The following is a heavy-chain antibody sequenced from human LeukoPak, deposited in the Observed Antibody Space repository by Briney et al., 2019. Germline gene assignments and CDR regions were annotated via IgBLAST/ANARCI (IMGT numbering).Heavy chain of an antibody. CDR3: ARGRVDFWSGYYIRSVSWFDP. J-gene: IGHJ5*02. Sequence: SETLSLTCAVYGGSFSGYYWSWIRQPPGKGLEWIGEINHSGSTNYNPSLKSRVTISVDTSKNQFSLKLSSVTAADTAVYYCARGRVDFWSGYYIRSVSWFDPWGQGTLVTVSS. CDR2: INHSGST. D-gene: IGHD3-3*01. CDR1: GGSFSGYY. V-gene: IGHV4-34*01.